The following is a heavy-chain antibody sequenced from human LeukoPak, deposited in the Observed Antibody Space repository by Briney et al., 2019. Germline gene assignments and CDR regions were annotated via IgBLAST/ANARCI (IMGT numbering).Heavy chain of an antibody. Sequence: GGSLRLSCAASGITFSTSTMNWVRQAPGKGLEWVSYISGSSSTIYYADSLKGRFTVYRDTGGHSLYLQMNRLRAEDTSVYYCAKGRAAAGSMPEYDHWGQGTLVTVAS. CDR3: AKGRAAAGSMPEYDH. CDR2: ISGSSSTI. J-gene: IGHJ4*02. CDR1: GITFSTST. V-gene: IGHV3-48*01. D-gene: IGHD6-13*01.